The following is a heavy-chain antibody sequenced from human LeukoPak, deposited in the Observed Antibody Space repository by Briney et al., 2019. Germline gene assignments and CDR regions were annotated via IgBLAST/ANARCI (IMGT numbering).Heavy chain of an antibody. CDR3: AKEGPWAAGFDY. Sequence: PGGSLRLSCETSGLSFSNYEMMWVRQAPGKWLEWDSYISSRGSPIVYSDSVKGRFTISIDNSKNTLYLQMNSLRAEDTAVYYCAKEGPWAAGFDYWGQGTPVTVSS. D-gene: IGHD6-13*01. CDR1: GLSFSNYE. V-gene: IGHV3-48*03. CDR2: ISSRGSPI. J-gene: IGHJ4*02.